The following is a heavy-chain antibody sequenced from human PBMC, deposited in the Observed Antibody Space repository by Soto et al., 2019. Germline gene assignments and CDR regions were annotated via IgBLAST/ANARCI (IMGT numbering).Heavy chain of an antibody. CDR3: AREPYEGSSTFYYYYYGMDV. CDR1: GGTFSSYA. CDR2: IIPIFGTA. V-gene: IGHV1-69*13. D-gene: IGHD6-6*01. J-gene: IGHJ6*02. Sequence: ASVKVSCKASGGTFSSYAISWVRQAPGQGLEWMGGIIPIFGTANYAQKFQGRVTITADESTSTAYMELSSLRSEDTAVYYCAREPYEGSSTFYYYYYGMDVWGQGTTVTVSS.